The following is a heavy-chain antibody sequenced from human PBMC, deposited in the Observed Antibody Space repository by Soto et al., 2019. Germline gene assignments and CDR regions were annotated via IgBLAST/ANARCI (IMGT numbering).Heavy chain of an antibody. CDR3: ARGGGSSGYMVY. CDR2: IHHSGST. D-gene: IGHD3-22*01. CDR1: GGSFSGYY. J-gene: IGHJ4*02. Sequence: SETLSLTCAVYGGSFSGYYWSWTRQPPGKGLEWIGEIHHSGSTNYNPSLKSRVTISVDTSKNQFSLKLSSVTAADTAVYYCARGGGSSGYMVYWGQGTLVTVSS. V-gene: IGHV4-34*01.